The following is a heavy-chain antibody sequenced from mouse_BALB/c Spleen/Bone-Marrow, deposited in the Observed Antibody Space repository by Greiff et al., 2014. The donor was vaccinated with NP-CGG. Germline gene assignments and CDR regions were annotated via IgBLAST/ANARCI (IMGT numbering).Heavy chain of an antibody. V-gene: IGHV14-3*02. CDR1: GFNIKDTY. Sequence: EVKLVESGAELVKPGAPVKLSCTSSGFNIKDTYIHWVKQRPEQGLEWIGRIDPANGNTKYDPKFQGKATITADTSSNTAYLQLSSLTSEDTAVYYCARYRYGNFDYWGQGTTLTVSS. CDR3: ARYRYGNFDY. D-gene: IGHD2-1*01. CDR2: IDPANGNT. J-gene: IGHJ2*01.